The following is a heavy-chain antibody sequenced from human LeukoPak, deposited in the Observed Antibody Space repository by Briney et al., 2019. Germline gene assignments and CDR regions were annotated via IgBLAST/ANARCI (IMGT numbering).Heavy chain of an antibody. CDR3: AHTTHVQLEPYNWFDP. V-gene: IGHV2-5*01. CDR2: IYWNDDK. J-gene: IGHJ5*02. D-gene: IGHD6-13*01. CDR1: GFSLSTSGVG. Sequence: SGPTLVNPTQTLTLTCTFSGFSLSTSGVGVGWIRQPPGKALEWLALIYWNDDKRYSPSLKSRLTITKDTSKNQVVLTMTNMDPVDTAKYYCAHTTHVQLEPYNWFDPWAREPWSPSPQ.